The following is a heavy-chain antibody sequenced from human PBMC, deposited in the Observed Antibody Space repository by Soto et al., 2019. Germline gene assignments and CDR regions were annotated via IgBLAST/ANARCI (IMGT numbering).Heavy chain of an antibody. CDR2: INPKTGDT. V-gene: IGHV1-2*02. J-gene: IGHJ5*02. CDR1: GYTFTDFY. Sequence: QVQLVQSGTEVKKPGASVTVSCKSSGYTFTDFYLHWLRQAPGQGLEWVGWINPKTGDTKSSQKFQGRVTMSRDTSVSAAYIDLTSLTSVDTAMYYCATGTNGTTGWYHPWGQGTRVTVSS. D-gene: IGHD1-1*01. CDR3: ATGTNGTTGWYHP.